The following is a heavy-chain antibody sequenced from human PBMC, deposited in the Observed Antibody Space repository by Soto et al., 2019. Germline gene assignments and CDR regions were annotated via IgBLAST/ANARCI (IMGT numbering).Heavy chain of an antibody. CDR3: AVGRVVPAARPRYYYYGMDV. CDR2: IIPIFGTA. CDR1: GGTFSSYA. D-gene: IGHD2-2*01. V-gene: IGHV1-69*01. Sequence: QVQLVQSGAEVKKPGSSVKVSCKASGGTFSSYAISWVRQAPGQGLEWKGGIIPIFGTANYAQKFQGRVTITADESTSTAYMELSSLRSEDTAVYYCAVGRVVPAARPRYYYYGMDVWGQGTTVTVSS. J-gene: IGHJ6*02.